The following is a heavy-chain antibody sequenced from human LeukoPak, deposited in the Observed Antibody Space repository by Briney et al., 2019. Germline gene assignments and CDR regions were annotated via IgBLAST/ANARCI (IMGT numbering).Heavy chain of an antibody. V-gene: IGHV1-2*02. D-gene: IGHD3-22*01. CDR2: INPNSGGT. CDR3: AREGSGYYFDY. J-gene: IGHJ4*02. Sequence: GASVKVSCKASGYTFSNYGISWVRQAPGQGLEWMGWINPNSGGTHYTQKFQGRVTMTRDTSISTAYMELRRLRSDDTAVYYCAREGSGYYFDYWGQGTLVTVSS. CDR1: GYTFSNYG.